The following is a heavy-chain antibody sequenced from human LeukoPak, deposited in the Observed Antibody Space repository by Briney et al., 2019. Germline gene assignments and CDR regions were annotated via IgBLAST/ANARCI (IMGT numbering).Heavy chain of an antibody. CDR2: SSSSSSYT. D-gene: IGHD3-10*01. V-gene: IGHV3-11*06. CDR3: ARDQTGGSGSYTTNYFDY. J-gene: IGHJ4*02. CDR1: GFTFSDYY. Sequence: PGGSLRLSCAASGFTFSDYYMSWIRQAPGKGLEWVSYSSSSSSYTNYADSVKGRFTISRDNAKNSLYLQMNSLRAEDTAVYYCARDQTGGSGSYTTNYFDYWGQGTLVTVSS.